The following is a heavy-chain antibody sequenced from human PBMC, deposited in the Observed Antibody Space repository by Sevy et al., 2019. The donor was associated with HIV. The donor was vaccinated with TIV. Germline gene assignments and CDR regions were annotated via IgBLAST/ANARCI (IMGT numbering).Heavy chain of an antibody. D-gene: IGHD3-22*01. CDR2: ISGPGLST. CDR3: AKALNPALESMIEVVLRTLKGFDV. CDR1: GFTFNTHA. V-gene: IGHV3-23*01. J-gene: IGHJ3*01. Sequence: GGSLRLSCAASGFTFNTHAMTWVRQAPGKGLEWVSVISGPGLSTYYADSVKGRFTISRDNSKNTLYLQINSLRADDTATYYGAKALNPALESMIEVVLRTLKGFDVWGQGTMVTVSS.